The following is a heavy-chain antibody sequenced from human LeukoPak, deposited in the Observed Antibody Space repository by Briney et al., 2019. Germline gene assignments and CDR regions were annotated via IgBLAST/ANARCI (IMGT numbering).Heavy chain of an antibody. J-gene: IGHJ4*02. V-gene: IGHV3-23*01. CDR1: GFAFSNSW. Sequence: GGSLRLSCAASGFAFSNSWMSWVRQAPGKGLEWVSSISSSGGTTYYADSVKGRFTISRDNSKNTLYLQMNSLRAEDTAEYYCAKALAATYYFDYWGQGTLVTVSS. CDR3: AKALAATYYFDY. D-gene: IGHD6-19*01. CDR2: ISSSGGTT.